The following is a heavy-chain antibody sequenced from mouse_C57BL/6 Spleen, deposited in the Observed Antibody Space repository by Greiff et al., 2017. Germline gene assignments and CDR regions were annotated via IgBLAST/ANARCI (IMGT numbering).Heavy chain of an antibody. Sequence: EVKLMESGGGLVKPGGSLKLSCAASGFTFSDYGMHWVRQAPEKGLEWVAYISSGSSTIYYADTVKGRFTISRDNAKNTLFLQMTSLRSEDTAMYYCARRFTTVVDWYFEVWGTGTTVTVSS. CDR2: ISSGSSTI. J-gene: IGHJ1*03. CDR3: ARRFTTVVDWYFEV. V-gene: IGHV5-17*01. CDR1: GFTFSDYG. D-gene: IGHD1-1*01.